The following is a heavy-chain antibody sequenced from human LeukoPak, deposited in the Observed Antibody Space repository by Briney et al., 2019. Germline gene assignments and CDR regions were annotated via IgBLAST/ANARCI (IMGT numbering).Heavy chain of an antibody. Sequence: GASVKVSCKASGYTFTGYYMHWVRQAPGQGLERMGWINPNSGGTNYAQKFQGRVTMTRDTSTSTVYMELSSLRSEDTAVYYCARDSPAIFDYWGQGTLVTVSS. V-gene: IGHV1-2*02. D-gene: IGHD3-3*01. CDR3: ARDSPAIFDY. CDR1: GYTFTGYY. CDR2: INPNSGGT. J-gene: IGHJ4*02.